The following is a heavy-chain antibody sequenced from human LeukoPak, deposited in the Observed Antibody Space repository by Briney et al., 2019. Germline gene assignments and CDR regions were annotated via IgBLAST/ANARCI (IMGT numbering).Heavy chain of an antibody. V-gene: IGHV3-21*01. CDR1: GFTFSSYS. Sequence: GGTLRLSCAASGFTFSSYSMNWGRQAPGKGLEGDSSISSSSSYIYYADSVKGRFTISRDNAKNSLYLQMNSLRAEDTAVYYCARVHDSSGYYYGVDYWGQGTLVTVSS. CDR3: ARVHDSSGYYYGVDY. D-gene: IGHD3-22*01. J-gene: IGHJ4*02. CDR2: ISSSSSYI.